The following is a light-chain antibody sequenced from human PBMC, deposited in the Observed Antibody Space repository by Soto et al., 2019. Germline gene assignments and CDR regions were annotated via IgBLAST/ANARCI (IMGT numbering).Light chain of an antibody. Sequence: EIVMTQSPATLSVSPGERATLSCRASQSVSSNLAWYQQKPGQAPRLLIYGASTRATGIPARFSGIGSGTEVTLTISSLQSEDFAVYYWQQYNNWPPYTFGQGTKLEIK. CDR1: QSVSSN. CDR2: GAS. CDR3: QQYNNWPPYT. J-gene: IGKJ2*01. V-gene: IGKV3-15*01.